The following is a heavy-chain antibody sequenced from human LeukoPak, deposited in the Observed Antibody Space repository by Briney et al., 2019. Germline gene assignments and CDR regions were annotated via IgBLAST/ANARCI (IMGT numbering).Heavy chain of an antibody. V-gene: IGHV4-39*07. CDR1: GGSISSSSYF. D-gene: IGHD2-15*01. CDR3: ARELMDCSGGTCYSSFLDY. Sequence: SETLSLTCTVSGGSISSSSYFWGWIRQPPGKGLEWIGSIYYRGSAYYNPSLKSRVTISVDTSKNQFSLKLSSVTAADTAVYYCARELMDCSGGTCYSSFLDYWGQGTLVTVSS. CDR2: IYYRGSA. J-gene: IGHJ4*02.